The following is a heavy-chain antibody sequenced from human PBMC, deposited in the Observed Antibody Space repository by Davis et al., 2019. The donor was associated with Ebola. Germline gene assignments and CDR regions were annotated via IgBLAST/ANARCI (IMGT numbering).Heavy chain of an antibody. CDR3: ARDLGWFGELLSYYFDY. J-gene: IGHJ4*02. D-gene: IGHD3-10*01. CDR2: IIPVIDAA. V-gene: IGHV1-69*04. Sequence: SVKVSCKASGYIFSNYDINWVRQASGQGLQWLGRIIPVIDAADYAQTFQNRVTITADKSTTTAYMELRSLRSDDTAVYYCARDLGWFGELLSYYFDYWGQGTLVTVSS. CDR1: GYIFSNYD.